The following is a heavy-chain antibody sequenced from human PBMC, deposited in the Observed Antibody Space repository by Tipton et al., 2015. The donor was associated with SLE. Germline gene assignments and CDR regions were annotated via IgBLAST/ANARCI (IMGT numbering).Heavy chain of an antibody. V-gene: IGHV4-38-2*02. D-gene: IGHD4-17*01. J-gene: IGHJ4*02. CDR1: GYSISSDYY. CDR2: IYHSGST. CDR3: ARQGSGEPFDY. Sequence: TLSLTCTVSGYSISSDYYWGWIRQPPGKGLEWIGSIYHSGSTYYNPSLNSRLTISRDTSKNEFSLRLTSVTAADTAVYYCARQGSGEPFDYWGQGILVTVSA.